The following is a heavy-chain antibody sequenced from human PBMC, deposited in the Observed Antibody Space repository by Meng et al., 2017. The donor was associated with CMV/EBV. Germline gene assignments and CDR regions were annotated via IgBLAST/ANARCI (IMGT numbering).Heavy chain of an antibody. D-gene: IGHD3-3*01. Sequence: SETLSLTCTVSGGSVSSGSYYWSWIRQPPGKGLEWIGYIYYSGSTNYNPSLKSRVTISVDTSKNQFSLKLSSVTAADTAVYYCARGGLFWNGYYPYYYYGMDVWGQGTTVTVSS. CDR1: GGSVSSGSYY. CDR2: IYYSGST. V-gene: IGHV4-61*01. CDR3: ARGGLFWNGYYPYYYYGMDV. J-gene: IGHJ6*02.